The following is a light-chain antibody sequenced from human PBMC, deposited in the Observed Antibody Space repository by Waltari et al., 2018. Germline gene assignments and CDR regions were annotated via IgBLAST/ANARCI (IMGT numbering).Light chain of an antibody. J-gene: IGLJ3*02. CDR2: DVT. Sequence: QSALTQPASASGSPGQSITMSCTGTSGDVDLYEHVSWYQQHPGKAPKLMIYDVTIRPSGVSSRFSGSKSGNTASLTILELQAEDEADYYCSSYTSSSPVLFGGGTKLTVL. CDR3: SSYTSSSPVL. CDR1: SGDVDLYEH. V-gene: IGLV2-14*03.